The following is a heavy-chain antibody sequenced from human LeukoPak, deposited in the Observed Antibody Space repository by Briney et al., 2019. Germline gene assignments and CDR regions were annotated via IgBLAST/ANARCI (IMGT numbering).Heavy chain of an antibody. CDR3: AKRGVVIRVILVGFHKEAYYFDS. Sequence: GGSLRLSCAVSGITLSNYGMSWVRQAPGKGLEWVAGMSDSGGRTNYADSVKGRFTISRDNPKDTLYLQMNSLRAEDTAVYFCAKRGVVIRVILVGFHKEAYYFDSWGQGALVTVSS. D-gene: IGHD3-22*01. CDR1: GITLSNYG. J-gene: IGHJ4*02. CDR2: MSDSGGRT. V-gene: IGHV3-23*01.